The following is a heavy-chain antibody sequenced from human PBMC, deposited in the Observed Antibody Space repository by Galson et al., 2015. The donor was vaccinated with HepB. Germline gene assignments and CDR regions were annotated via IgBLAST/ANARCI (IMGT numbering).Heavy chain of an antibody. V-gene: IGHV3-7*03. CDR3: ARAGFSWGIAAAEEKYFQH. D-gene: IGHD6-13*01. J-gene: IGHJ1*01. CDR2: IKQDGSEK. Sequence: PLRLSCAASGFTFSSYWMSWVRQAPGKGLEWVANIKQDGSEKYYVDSVKGRFTISRNNAKNSLYLQMNSLRAEDTAVYYCARAGFSWGIAAAEEKYFQHWGQGTLVTVSS. CDR1: GFTFSSYW.